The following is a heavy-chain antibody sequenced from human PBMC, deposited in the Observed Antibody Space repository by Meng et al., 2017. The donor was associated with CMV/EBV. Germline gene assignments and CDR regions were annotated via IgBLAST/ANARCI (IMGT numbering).Heavy chain of an antibody. J-gene: IGHJ6*02. Sequence: GGPLRLSCPASGFTFGDYPWSWVRQAPGKGLGWVGFIRGKVYGWTTEYAAAVKGRFTISRDDFKSIADLQMNSLKTENTAVYYCTRAQSHDIVVVPAALYYYYGMDVWGQGTTVTVSS. D-gene: IGHD2-2*01. V-gene: IGHV3-49*04. CDR2: IRGKVYGWTT. CDR1: GFTFGDYP. CDR3: TRAQSHDIVVVPAALYYYYGMDV.